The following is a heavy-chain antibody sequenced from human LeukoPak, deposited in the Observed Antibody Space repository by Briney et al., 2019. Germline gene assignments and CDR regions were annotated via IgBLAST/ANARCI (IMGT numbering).Heavy chain of an antibody. CDR3: ARTYDSSGSVPPDYFDY. CDR2: IIPIFGTA. D-gene: IGHD3-22*01. Sequence: ASVKVSCKASGGTFSSYAISWVRQAPGQGLEWMGGIIPIFGTANYAQKFQGRVTITADESTSTAYMELGSLRSEDTAVYYCARTYDSSGSVPPDYFDYWGQGTLVTVSS. CDR1: GGTFSSYA. J-gene: IGHJ4*02. V-gene: IGHV1-69*13.